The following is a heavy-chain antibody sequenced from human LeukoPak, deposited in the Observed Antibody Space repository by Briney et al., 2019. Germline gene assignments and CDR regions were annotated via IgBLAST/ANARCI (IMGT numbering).Heavy chain of an antibody. CDR2: IKQDGSEK. D-gene: IGHD3-10*01. V-gene: IGHV3-7*05. CDR3: ARGGIRGVLMEY. CDR1: GFTFINYL. J-gene: IGHJ4*02. Sequence: GRSLRLSCAASGFTFINYLMTWVRQATGQGLDWVAKIKQDGSEKYYVDSVTGRFTISRDKAKNSIFLQMSSLRADDTAVYYCARGGIRGVLMEYWGQGTLVSVSS.